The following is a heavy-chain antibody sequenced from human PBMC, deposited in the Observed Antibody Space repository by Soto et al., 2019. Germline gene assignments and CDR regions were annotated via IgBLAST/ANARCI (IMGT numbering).Heavy chain of an antibody. D-gene: IGHD6-19*01. CDR2: ISCCGGST. Sequence: GGSLRLSCEGSGFNFKKFAMGWVRQAPGEGLEWASGISCCGGSTFYADSVKGRFSLARDDSKNTLSLQLNSLRVEDTAHYYCAKADGEQWLIPHLDNWGQGTQVTVSS. J-gene: IGHJ1*01. CDR1: GFNFKKFA. V-gene: IGHV3-23*01. CDR3: AKADGEQWLIPHLDN.